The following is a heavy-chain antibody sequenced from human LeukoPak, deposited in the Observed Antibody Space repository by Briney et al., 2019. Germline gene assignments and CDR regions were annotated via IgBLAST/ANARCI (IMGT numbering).Heavy chain of an antibody. CDR2: IYYSGST. CDR3: ARIGVAVAGSRYYYYMDV. CDR1: GGSISSYY. J-gene: IGHJ6*03. Sequence: NASETLSLTCTVSGGSISSYYWSWIRQPPGKGLEWIGYIYYSGSTNYNPSLKSRVTISVDTSKNQFSLKLSSVTAADTAVYYCARIGVAVAGSRYYYYMDVWGKGTTVTVSS. D-gene: IGHD6-19*01. V-gene: IGHV4-59*12.